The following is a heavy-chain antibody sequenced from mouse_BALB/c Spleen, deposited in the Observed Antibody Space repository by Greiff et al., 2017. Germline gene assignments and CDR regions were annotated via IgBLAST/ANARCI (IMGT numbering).Heavy chain of an antibody. J-gene: IGHJ4*01. CDR2: ISTYYGDA. CDR1: GYTFTDYA. D-gene: IGHD2-14*01. CDR3: ARDPYYRYDNYAMDY. V-gene: IGHV1S137*01. Sequence: QVQLKQSGAELVRPGVSVKISCKGSGYTFTDYAMHWVKQSHAKSLEWIGVISTYYGDASYNQKFKGKATMTVDKSSSTAYMELASLTSEDSAIYYGARDPYYRYDNYAMDYWGQGTSVTVSS.